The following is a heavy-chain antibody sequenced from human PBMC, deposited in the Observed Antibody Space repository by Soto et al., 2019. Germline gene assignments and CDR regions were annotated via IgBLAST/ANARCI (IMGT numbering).Heavy chain of an antibody. CDR2: ISGSGGST. CDR1: GFTFSSYA. J-gene: IGHJ6*02. V-gene: IGHV3-23*01. CDR3: AKEEYSYGYYYGMDV. Sequence: TGGSLRLSCAASGFTFSSYAMSWVRQAPGKGLEWVSAISGSGGSTYYADSVKGRFTISRDNSKNTLYLQMNSLRAEDTAVYYCAKEEYSYGYYYGMDVWGQGTTVTVSS. D-gene: IGHD5-18*01.